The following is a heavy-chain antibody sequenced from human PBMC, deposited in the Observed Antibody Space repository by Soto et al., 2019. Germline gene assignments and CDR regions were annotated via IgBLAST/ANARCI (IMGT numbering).Heavy chain of an antibody. Sequence: PSETLSLTCTVSGDSITSSSYYWSWIRQPPGKGLEWIGYIYYSGSTNYNPSLKSRVTISVDTSKNQFSLKLSSVTAADTAVYYCARVYGLDLFDYWGQGTLVTVSS. CDR2: IYYSGST. CDR3: ARVYGLDLFDY. V-gene: IGHV4-61*01. J-gene: IGHJ4*02. CDR1: GDSITSSSYY. D-gene: IGHD2-8*01.